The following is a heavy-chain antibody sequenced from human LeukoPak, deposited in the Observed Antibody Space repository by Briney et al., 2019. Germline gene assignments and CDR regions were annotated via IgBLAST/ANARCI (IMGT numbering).Heavy chain of an antibody. D-gene: IGHD2-2*01. CDR2: INHSGST. J-gene: IGHJ5*02. V-gene: IGHV4-34*01. Sequence: PSETLSLTCAVYGGSFSGYYWSWIRQPPGKGLECIGEINHSGSTNYNPSLKSRVTISVDTSKNQFSLKLSSVTAADTAVYYCARGRIVVVPAAIRGGWFDPWGQGTLVTVSS. CDR3: ARGRIVVVPAAIRGGWFDP. CDR1: GGSFSGYY.